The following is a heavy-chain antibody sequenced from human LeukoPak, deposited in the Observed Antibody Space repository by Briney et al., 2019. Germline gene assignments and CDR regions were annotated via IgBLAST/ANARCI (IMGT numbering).Heavy chain of an antibody. V-gene: IGHV4-38-2*02. CDR2: IYYSGST. J-gene: IGHJ4*02. CDR1: GYSISSGYY. D-gene: IGHD4-17*01. Sequence: SETLSLTCTVSGYSISSGYYWGWIRQPPGKGLEWIGYIYYSGSTNYNPSLKSRVTISVDKSNNQFSLRLTSVTAADTAVYYCAKDSRPTTWGQGTLVIVSS. CDR3: AKDSRPTT.